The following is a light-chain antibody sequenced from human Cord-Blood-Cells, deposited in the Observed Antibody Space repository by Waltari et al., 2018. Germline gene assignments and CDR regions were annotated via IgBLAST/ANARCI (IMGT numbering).Light chain of an antibody. J-gene: IGKJ1*01. CDR2: KAS. CDR1: QSISSW. Sequence: DIQMTQSPSTLSASVGDRVTITCRASQSISSWLAWYQQKPGKAPKRLIYKASSLESGVPARFSGSGSGTEFTLTISSLQPDDFATYDCQQYKSYSRTFGQGTKVEIK. V-gene: IGKV1-5*03. CDR3: QQYKSYSRT.